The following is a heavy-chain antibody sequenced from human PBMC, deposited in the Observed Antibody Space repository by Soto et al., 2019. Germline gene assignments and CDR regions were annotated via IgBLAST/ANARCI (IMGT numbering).Heavy chain of an antibody. CDR3: ARAGLLLDY. Sequence: QVQLVESGGGVVQPGRSLRLSCAASGFNFSSYGMHWVRQAPGKGLEWVAVIWYDESNKYYADSVKGRFTISRDISKTPLYRHVNSLRADDTAVYYCARAGLLLDYWGQGTLVTVSS. V-gene: IGHV3-33*01. J-gene: IGHJ4*02. CDR2: IWYDESNK. CDR1: GFNFSSYG. D-gene: IGHD1-26*01.